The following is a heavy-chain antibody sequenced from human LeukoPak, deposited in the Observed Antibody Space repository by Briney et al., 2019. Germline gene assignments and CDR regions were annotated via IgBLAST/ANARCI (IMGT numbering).Heavy chain of an antibody. D-gene: IGHD5-18*01. J-gene: IGHJ1*01. Sequence: ASVKVSCKASGYTFTGYYMHWVRQAPGQGLEWMGWINPNSGGTNYAQKFQGRVTMTRDTSISTAYMELSRLRSDDTAVYYCARSTRRDTEVALAEYFQHWGQGTLVTVSS. CDR2: INPNSGGT. CDR3: ARSTRRDTEVALAEYFQH. CDR1: GYTFTGYY. V-gene: IGHV1-2*02.